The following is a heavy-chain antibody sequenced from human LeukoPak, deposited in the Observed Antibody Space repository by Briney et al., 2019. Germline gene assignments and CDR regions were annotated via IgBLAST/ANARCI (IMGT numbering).Heavy chain of an antibody. D-gene: IGHD6-6*01. CDR3: ANSYSSSARGNYYYGMDV. CDR1: GFTFSSYA. J-gene: IGHJ6*02. Sequence: GGSLRLSCAASGFTFSSYAMSWVRQAPGKGLEWVSAISGSGGSTYYADSVKGRFTISRDNSKNTLYLQTNSLRAEDTAVYYCANSYSSSARGNYYYGMDVWGQGTTVTVSS. CDR2: ISGSGGST. V-gene: IGHV3-23*01.